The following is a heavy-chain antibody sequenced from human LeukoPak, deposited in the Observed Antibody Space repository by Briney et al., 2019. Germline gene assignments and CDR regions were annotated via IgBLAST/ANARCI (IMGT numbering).Heavy chain of an antibody. CDR3: ARGHTTVATPGDMDV. CDR2: MNPNSGNT. CDR1: GYTFTSYD. Sequence: ASVKVSCKASGYTFTSYDINWVRQATGQGLEWMGWMNPNSGNTGYAQKFQGRVTITRNTSISTAYMELSSLRSEDTAVYYCARGHTTVATPGDMDVWGKGTTVTASS. J-gene: IGHJ6*03. V-gene: IGHV1-8*03. D-gene: IGHD4-23*01.